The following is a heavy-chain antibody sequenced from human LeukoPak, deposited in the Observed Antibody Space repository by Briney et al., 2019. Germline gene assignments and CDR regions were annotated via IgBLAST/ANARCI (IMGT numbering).Heavy chain of an antibody. CDR1: GFRFDDYG. CDR2: ISDSGGST. Sequence: GGSLRLSCVASGFRFDDYGMSWVRQAPGKGLEYVSAISDSGGSTYYADSVKGRFTISRDNSKNTLYLQMSSLRAEDTAVYFCVRGYSFGPYGMDVWGQGTTVTVSS. V-gene: IGHV3-64D*09. CDR3: VRGYSFGPYGMDV. J-gene: IGHJ6*02. D-gene: IGHD2-15*01.